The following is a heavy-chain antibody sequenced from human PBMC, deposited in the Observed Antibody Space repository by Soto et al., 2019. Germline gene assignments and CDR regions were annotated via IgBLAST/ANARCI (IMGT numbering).Heavy chain of an antibody. CDR2: IWHDGSNQ. CDR1: GFKFSSYG. J-gene: IGHJ6*02. D-gene: IGHD1-7*01. Sequence: QVQLVESGGGVVQPGRSLSLSCAASGFKFSSYGMQWVRQAPGKGLEWVAVIWHDGSNQYYGDSVKGRFTISRDNSKNTLNLLMNNLRAEDSAVYYCARSGITGTGYYFYGMDVWGQGTTVTVSS. V-gene: IGHV3-33*01. CDR3: ARSGITGTGYYFYGMDV.